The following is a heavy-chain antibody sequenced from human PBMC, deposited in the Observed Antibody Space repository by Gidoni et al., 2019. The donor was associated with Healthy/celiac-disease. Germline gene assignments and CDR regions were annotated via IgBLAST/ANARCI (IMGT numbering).Heavy chain of an antibody. CDR1: GGSISSSNW. Sequence: QVQLQESGPGLVKPSGTLSLTCAVSGGSISSSNWWRWVRQPPGKGLALIGEIYHSGSNNYKPSRKSRVTISGDKSKNQFSLKLSSVTAADTAVYYCARSDYGLYYFDYWGQGTLVTVSS. V-gene: IGHV4-4*02. J-gene: IGHJ4*02. CDR2: IYHSGSN. CDR3: ARSDYGLYYFDY. D-gene: IGHD4-17*01.